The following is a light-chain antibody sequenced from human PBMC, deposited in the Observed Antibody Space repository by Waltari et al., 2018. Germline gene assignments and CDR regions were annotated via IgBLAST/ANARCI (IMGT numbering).Light chain of an antibody. Sequence: ETVLTQSPATLSLPPGERDTLSCRASQSVSRYLAWYQQKPGQAPRLLIYDASHRATGIPARFSGSGSGTDFTLTISSLEPEDFAVYYCQQRSNWLFTFGPGTKVDIK. CDR1: QSVSRY. CDR3: QQRSNWLFT. CDR2: DAS. J-gene: IGKJ3*01. V-gene: IGKV3-11*01.